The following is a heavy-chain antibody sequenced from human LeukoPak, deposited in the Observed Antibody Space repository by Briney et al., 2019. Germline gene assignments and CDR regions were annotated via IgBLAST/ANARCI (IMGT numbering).Heavy chain of an antibody. D-gene: IGHD2-2*01. Sequence: SETLSLTCTVSGGSISSSSYYWGWIRQPPGKGLEWIGSIYYSGSTYYNPSLKSRVTISVDTSKNQFSLKLSSVTAADTAVYYCARRASGLEGYCSSTSCYWDNRFDPWGQGTLVSASS. CDR1: GGSISSSSYY. CDR2: IYYSGST. CDR3: ARRASGLEGYCSSTSCYWDNRFDP. J-gene: IGHJ5*02. V-gene: IGHV4-39*01.